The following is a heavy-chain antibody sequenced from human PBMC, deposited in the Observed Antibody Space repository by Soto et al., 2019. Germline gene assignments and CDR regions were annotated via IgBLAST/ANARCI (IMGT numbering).Heavy chain of an antibody. CDR3: ARGRLARLKHFDN. D-gene: IGHD2-21*01. V-gene: IGHV1-3*01. CDR1: GYTFNYFA. Sequence: QVPLVQSGAEVKKPGASVNVSCRASGYTFNYFAIHWLRQAPGQSLEWLGWINPDNGQPKYSQRFQGRVTITRDTSATTAYMALSSLKSEDTAVFYCARGRLARLKHFDNWGQGTLVTVSS. CDR2: INPDNGQP. J-gene: IGHJ4*02.